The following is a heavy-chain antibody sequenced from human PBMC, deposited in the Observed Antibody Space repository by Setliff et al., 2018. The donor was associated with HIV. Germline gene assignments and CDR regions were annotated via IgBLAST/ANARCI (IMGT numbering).Heavy chain of an antibody. CDR1: GFTFDSHG. CDR3: ARVRNPTVHTMYFDS. D-gene: IGHD4-4*01. V-gene: IGHV3-48*03. Sequence: SCAGSGFTFDSHGMIWVRQAPGRGLEWLSYINPAGITMYYADSVRGRFTISRDNAQSSLYLQIKSLRAEDTAFYYCARVRNPTVHTMYFDSWGQGTQVTVSS. J-gene: IGHJ4*02. CDR2: INPAGITM.